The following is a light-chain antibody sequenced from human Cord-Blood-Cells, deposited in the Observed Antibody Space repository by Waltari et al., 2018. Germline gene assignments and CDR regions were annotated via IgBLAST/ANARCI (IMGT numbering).Light chain of an antibody. CDR1: TSDVGGDNY. J-gene: IGLJ3*02. CDR3: SSYTSSSTLV. CDR2: DVS. V-gene: IGLV2-14*01. Sequence: QSSLPPPAAASAAPGRSTTITSSTTTSDVGGDNYVFWYQQHPGKAPKLMIYDVSNRPSGVSNRFSGSKSGNTASLTISGLQAEDEADYYCSSYTSSSTLVFGGGTKLTVL.